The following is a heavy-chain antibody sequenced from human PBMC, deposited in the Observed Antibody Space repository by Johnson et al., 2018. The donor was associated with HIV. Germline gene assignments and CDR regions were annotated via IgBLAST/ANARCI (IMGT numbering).Heavy chain of an antibody. D-gene: IGHD3-10*01. V-gene: IGHV3-30*18. CDR1: RFTFSNYG. CDR2: ISYDGSNQ. J-gene: IGHJ3*02. CDR3: AKDLNYGSGPVDI. Sequence: QVQLVESGGGVVQPGRSLRLSCAASRFTFSNYGMHWVRQAPGKGLEWVAVISYDGSNQYFADSVKGRFTISRDNSKITLYLQMNSRRAEDTAVYYCAKDLNYGSGPVDIWGQGTMVTVSS.